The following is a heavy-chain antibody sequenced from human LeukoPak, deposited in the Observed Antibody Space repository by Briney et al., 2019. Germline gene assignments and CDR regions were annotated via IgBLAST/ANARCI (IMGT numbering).Heavy chain of an antibody. J-gene: IGHJ5*02. Sequence: ASVKVSCKASGYTFTGYYMHWVRQAPGQGLEWMGWINPNSGGTNYAQKFQGWVTMTRDTSTSTAYMELSRLRSDDTAVYYCARDAITMVRGENNWFDPWGQGTLVTVSS. CDR2: INPNSGGT. D-gene: IGHD3-10*01. V-gene: IGHV1-2*04. CDR3: ARDAITMVRGENNWFDP. CDR1: GYTFTGYY.